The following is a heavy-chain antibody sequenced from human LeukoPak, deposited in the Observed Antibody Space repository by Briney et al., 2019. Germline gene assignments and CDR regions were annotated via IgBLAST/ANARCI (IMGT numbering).Heavy chain of an antibody. Sequence: PGGSLRLSCAASGFTFSGSAVHWVRQASGKGLEWVGRIRSKADSYATAYAASVKGRFTISRDDSKNTAYLQMYSLKTDDTAVYYCIRRGNSYNDAFDIWGQGTMVTVSS. V-gene: IGHV3-73*01. CDR3: IRRGNSYNDAFDI. J-gene: IGHJ3*02. CDR1: GFTFSGSA. CDR2: IRSKADSYAT. D-gene: IGHD5-18*01.